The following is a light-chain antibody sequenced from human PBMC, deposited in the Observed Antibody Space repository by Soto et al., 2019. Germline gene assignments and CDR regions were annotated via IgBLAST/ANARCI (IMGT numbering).Light chain of an antibody. CDR3: SSYSSGSTLVV. CDR2: RVF. Sequence: QSALTQPASVSGSPGQSITISCTGTSSDIGTYNYVSWHQQQPGKAPKLIIYRVFNRPSGVSSRFSGSKSGNTASLTISGLQAEDEADYYCSSYSSGSTLVVFGTGTKVTVL. V-gene: IGLV2-14*01. CDR1: SSDIGTYNY. J-gene: IGLJ1*01.